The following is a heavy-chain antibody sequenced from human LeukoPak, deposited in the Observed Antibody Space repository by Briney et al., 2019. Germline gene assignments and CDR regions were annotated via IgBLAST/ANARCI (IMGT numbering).Heavy chain of an antibody. J-gene: IGHJ6*02. CDR2: IYSGGST. D-gene: IGHD3-22*01. CDR1: GFTVSSNY. CDR3: ATYYYDRSGYYSNYYYGMDV. Sequence: GGSLRLSCAASGFTVSSNYMSWVRQAPGKGLEWVSVIYSGGSTYYADSVKGRFTISRHNSKNTLYLQMNSPRAEDTAVYYCATYYYDRSGYYSNYYYGMDVWGQGTTVTVSS. V-gene: IGHV3-53*04.